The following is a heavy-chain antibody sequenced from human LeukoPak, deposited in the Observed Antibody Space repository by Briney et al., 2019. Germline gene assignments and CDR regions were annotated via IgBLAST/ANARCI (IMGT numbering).Heavy chain of an antibody. CDR3: ARGSSSCFDY. Sequence: GGSLRLSCAASGFTFSSYSMSWVRQPPGKGLEWVSSISSSSSYIYYADSVKGRFTISRDNAKNSLYLQMNSLRAEDTAVYYCARGSSSCFDYWGQGTLVTVSS. V-gene: IGHV3-21*01. D-gene: IGHD2-2*01. CDR1: GFTFSSYS. J-gene: IGHJ4*02. CDR2: ISSSSSYI.